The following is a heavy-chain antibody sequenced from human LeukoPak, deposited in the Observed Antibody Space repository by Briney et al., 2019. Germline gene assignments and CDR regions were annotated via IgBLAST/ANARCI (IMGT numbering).Heavy chain of an antibody. CDR2: IKNDGSEE. CDR3: ARAIRGSAVDTGDR. D-gene: IGHD3-10*01. V-gene: IGHV3-7*01. Sequence: GGSLRLSCAAYGFTFSSYWMRWVRQAPGKGLEGVANIKNDGSEEYYVDSVKGRFTISRDNAKNSLFLQMNSLTVEDTAVYYCARAIRGSAVDTGDRWGQGTLVTVSS. CDR1: GFTFSSYW. J-gene: IGHJ4*02.